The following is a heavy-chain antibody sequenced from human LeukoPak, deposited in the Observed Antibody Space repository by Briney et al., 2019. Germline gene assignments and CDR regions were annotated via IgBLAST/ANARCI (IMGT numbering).Heavy chain of an antibody. CDR3: ARYREGLLWFGRLLWGFDY. CDR1: GFTFSSYS. CDR2: ISSSSSYI. D-gene: IGHD3-10*01. Sequence: KPGGSLRLSCAASGFTFSSYSMNWVRQAPGKGLEWVSSISSSSSYIYYADSVKGRFTISRDNAKNSLYLQMNSLRAEDTAVYYCARYREGLLWFGRLLWGFDYWGQGTLVTVSS. J-gene: IGHJ4*02. V-gene: IGHV3-21*01.